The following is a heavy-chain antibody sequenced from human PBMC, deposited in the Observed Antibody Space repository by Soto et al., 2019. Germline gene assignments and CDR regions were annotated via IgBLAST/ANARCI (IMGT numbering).Heavy chain of an antibody. CDR3: TTGQRPIRFLEWLSRYYFDY. Sequence: TSVKVSCKVSGYTLTELSLHWVRQAPGKGLEWMGGFDPEDGETIYAQKFQGRVTMTEDTSTDTAYMELSSLRSEDTAVYYCTTGQRPIRFLEWLSRYYFDYWGQGTLVTVSS. CDR2: FDPEDGET. V-gene: IGHV1-24*01. J-gene: IGHJ4*02. D-gene: IGHD3-3*01. CDR1: GYTLTELS.